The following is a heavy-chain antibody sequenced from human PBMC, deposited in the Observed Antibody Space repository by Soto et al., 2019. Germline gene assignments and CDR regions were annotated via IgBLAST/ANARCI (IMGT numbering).Heavy chain of an antibody. CDR3: AAEVGSYYGYYYYYYGIDV. D-gene: IGHD1-26*01. V-gene: IGHV1-58*01. J-gene: IGHJ6*02. CDR1: GFTFTSSA. Sequence: QMQLVQSGPEVKKPGTSVKVSCKASGFTFTSSAVQWVRQARGQRLEWIGWIVVGSGNANYAQKFQERVTITRDMSTSTAYMELSSLRSEDTAVYYCAAEVGSYYGYYYYYYGIDVWGQGATVTVSS. CDR2: IVVGSGNA.